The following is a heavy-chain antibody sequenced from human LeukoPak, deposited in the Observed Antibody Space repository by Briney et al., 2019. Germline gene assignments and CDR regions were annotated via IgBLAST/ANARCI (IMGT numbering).Heavy chain of an antibody. V-gene: IGHV4-61*08. CDR2: IFYSGAT. J-gene: IGHJ6*03. CDR3: ARAIKHLPYIYYSYYYMDV. Sequence: PSETLSLTCTVSGGSVSSGDLYWTWIRQPPGKGLEWIGYIFYSGATNYNPSLKSRVTISLDTSKNQFSLKLSSVTAADTAVYYCARAIKHLPYIYYSYYYMDVWGKGTTVTVSS. CDR1: GGSVSSGDLY.